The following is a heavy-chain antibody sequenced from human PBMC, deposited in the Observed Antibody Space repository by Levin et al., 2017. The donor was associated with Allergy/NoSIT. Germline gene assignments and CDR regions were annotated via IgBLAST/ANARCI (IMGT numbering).Heavy chain of an antibody. V-gene: IGHV3-23*01. CDR1: GFSFSSYV. Sequence: GGSLRLSCVASGFSFSSYVISWVRQAPGKGLEWVSGISGSGGSTYYADSVKGRFTISRDNSKNTLYLEMNSLRAEDTAVYYCAKDLTTVVTPHYFDYWGQGTLVTVSS. D-gene: IGHD4-23*01. CDR3: AKDLTTVVTPHYFDY. J-gene: IGHJ4*02. CDR2: ISGSGGST.